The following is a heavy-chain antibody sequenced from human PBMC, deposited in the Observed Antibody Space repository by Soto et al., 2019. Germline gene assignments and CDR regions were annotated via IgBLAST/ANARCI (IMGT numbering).Heavy chain of an antibody. Sequence: PGGSLRLSCAASGFTFSSYGMHWVRQAPGKGLEWVAVISYDGSNKYYADSVKGRFTISRDNSKNTLYLQMNSLRAEDTAVYYCAKAHYDFWSGYHPLRGMDVWGQGTTVTVSS. D-gene: IGHD3-3*01. CDR1: GFTFSSYG. J-gene: IGHJ6*02. V-gene: IGHV3-30*18. CDR3: AKAHYDFWSGYHPLRGMDV. CDR2: ISYDGSNK.